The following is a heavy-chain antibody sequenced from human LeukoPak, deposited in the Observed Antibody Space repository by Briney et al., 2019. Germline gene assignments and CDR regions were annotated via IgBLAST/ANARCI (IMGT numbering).Heavy chain of an antibody. CDR2: IDPSDSYT. V-gene: IGHV5-10-1*01. CDR3: ARHAYYSDSSGSD. CDR1: GYSFTSYW. Sequence: GESLRISCKGSGYSFTSYWISWVRQMPGKGLEWMGRIDPSDSYTNYSPSFRGLVTISADRSISTAYLQWSSLKATDTAIYYCARHAYYSDSSGSDWGQGTLVTVSS. J-gene: IGHJ4*02. D-gene: IGHD3-22*01.